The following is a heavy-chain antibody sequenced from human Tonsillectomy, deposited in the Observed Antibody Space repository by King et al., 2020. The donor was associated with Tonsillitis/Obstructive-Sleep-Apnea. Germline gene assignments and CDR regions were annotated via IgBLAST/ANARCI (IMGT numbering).Heavy chain of an antibody. CDR1: GGSFSGYY. CDR2: INHSGST. J-gene: IGHJ6*03. D-gene: IGHD1-1*01. V-gene: IGHV4-34*01. Sequence: VQLQQWGAGLLKPSETLSLTCGVYGGSFSGYYWSWIRQPPGKGLEWIGEINHSGSTDYNSSLKSRVTISRDTSKNQFSLRLTSVTAADTAVYYCGTNDGDCYYYMDVWGRGTTVTVAS. CDR3: GTNDGDCYYYMDV.